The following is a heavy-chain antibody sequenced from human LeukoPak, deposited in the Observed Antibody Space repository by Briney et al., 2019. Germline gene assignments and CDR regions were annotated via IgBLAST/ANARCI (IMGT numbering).Heavy chain of an antibody. CDR1: GFTFSSYA. CDR3: ASLVVVGDFDY. V-gene: IGHV3-30*01. J-gene: IGHJ4*02. D-gene: IGHD2-15*01. CDR2: ISYDGSNK. Sequence: GGSLRLSCAASGFTFSSYAMHWVRQAPGKGLEWVAVISYDGSNKYCADSVKGRFTISRDNSKNTLYLQMNSLRAEDTAVYYCASLVVVGDFDYWGQGTLVTVSS.